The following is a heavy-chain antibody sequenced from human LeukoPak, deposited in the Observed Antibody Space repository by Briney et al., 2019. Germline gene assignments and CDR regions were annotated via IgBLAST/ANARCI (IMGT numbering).Heavy chain of an antibody. V-gene: IGHV4-4*02. CDR2: IYHSGST. D-gene: IGHD6-13*01. CDR3: ARYSSSWYRYDAFDI. CDR1: GGSISSSNW. J-gene: IGHJ3*02. Sequence: PSETLSLTCAVSGGSISSSNWWSWVRQPPGKGLEWIGEIYHSGSTNYNPSLKSRVTISVDTSKNQFSLKLSSVTAADTAVYYCARYSSSWYRYDAFDIWGQGTMVTVSS.